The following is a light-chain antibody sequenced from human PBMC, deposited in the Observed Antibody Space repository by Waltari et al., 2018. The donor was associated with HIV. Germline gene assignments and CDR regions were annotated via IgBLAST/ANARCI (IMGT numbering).Light chain of an antibody. CDR3: ASYTANDTVM. Sequence: SGLTQPASVSGFPGQSITISCTGADSDFGFYNFVSWYHQHPGKVPKVILSKVDSRASGVSYRFSGSKSGNTASLTISGLRTEDEGVYFCASYTANDTVMFAGGTTVTVL. V-gene: IGLV2-14*01. CDR1: DSDFGFYNF. J-gene: IGLJ3*02. CDR2: KVD.